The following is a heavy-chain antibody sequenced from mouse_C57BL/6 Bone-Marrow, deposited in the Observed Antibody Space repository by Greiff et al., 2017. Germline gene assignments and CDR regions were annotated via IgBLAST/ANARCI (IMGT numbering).Heavy chain of an antibody. CDR3: ARHYYSNYWYFDV. CDR1: GYTFTSYW. V-gene: IGHV1-55*01. D-gene: IGHD2-5*01. Sequence: VQLQQSGAELVKPGASVKMSCKASGYTFTSYWITWVKQRPGQGLEWIGDIYPGSGSTNYNEKFKSKATLTVDTSSRTAYMQLSSLTSEDSAVYYCARHYYSNYWYFDVWGTGTTVTVSS. J-gene: IGHJ1*03. CDR2: IYPGSGST.